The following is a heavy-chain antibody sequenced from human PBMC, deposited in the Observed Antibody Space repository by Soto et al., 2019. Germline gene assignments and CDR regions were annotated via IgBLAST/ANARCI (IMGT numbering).Heavy chain of an antibody. V-gene: IGHV1-18*01. D-gene: IGHD3-3*01. Sequence: PEASVKVSCKTSGYTFNTYGINWVRQAPGQGLELMGWISAYDGKTTYAEKFQGRVTLTTDTSTSTAYMELRSLRSDDTAIYYCARDPHEFWTSYWFDPWGQGTPVTVSS. CDR3: ARDPHEFWTSYWFDP. J-gene: IGHJ5*02. CDR1: GYTFNTYG. CDR2: ISAYDGKT.